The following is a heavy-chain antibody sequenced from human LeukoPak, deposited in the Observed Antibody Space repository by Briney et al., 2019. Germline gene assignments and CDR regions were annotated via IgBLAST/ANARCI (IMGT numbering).Heavy chain of an antibody. V-gene: IGHV4-59*01. CDR3: ARDYITMVRGEYYYYGMDV. D-gene: IGHD3-10*01. Sequence: PGTLSLTCTVSGGSISSYYWSWIRQPPGKGLEWIGYIYYSGSTNYNPSLKSRVTISVDTSKNQFSLKLSSVTAADTAVYYCARDYITMVRGEYYYYGMDVWGQGTTVTVSS. CDR2: IYYSGST. J-gene: IGHJ6*02. CDR1: GGSISSYY.